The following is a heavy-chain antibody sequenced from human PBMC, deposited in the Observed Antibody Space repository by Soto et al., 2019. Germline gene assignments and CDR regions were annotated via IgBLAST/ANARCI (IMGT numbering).Heavy chain of an antibody. V-gene: IGHV1-3*01. CDR2: INAGNSKT. CDR3: GRDQSGTGYYVDWFAP. J-gene: IGHJ5*02. CDR1: GYTFSGHA. D-gene: IGHD3-10*02. Sequence: QVHFVQSGAEVKKPGASVKVSCKASGYTFSGHAIHWLRQAPGQRPEWLGWINAGNSKTYDSEKVEGRGTFTRXTXAXXVNMELTSLTSEETAVYYCGRDQSGTGYYVDWFAPWGQGTLVTVSS.